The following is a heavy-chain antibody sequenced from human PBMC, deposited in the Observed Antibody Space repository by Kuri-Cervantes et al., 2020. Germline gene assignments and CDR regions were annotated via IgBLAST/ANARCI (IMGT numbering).Heavy chain of an antibody. D-gene: IGHD6-19*01. Sequence: ASVKVSCKASGYTFTSYAMHWVRQAPGQRLEWMGWINPNSGGTNYAQKFQGRVTMTRDTSISTAYMELSRLRSDDTALYYCARGSFRITVAGYTDYFQHWGQGTLVTVSS. V-gene: IGHV1-2*02. CDR3: ARGSFRITVAGYTDYFQH. CDR2: INPNSGGT. CDR1: GYTFTSYA. J-gene: IGHJ1*01.